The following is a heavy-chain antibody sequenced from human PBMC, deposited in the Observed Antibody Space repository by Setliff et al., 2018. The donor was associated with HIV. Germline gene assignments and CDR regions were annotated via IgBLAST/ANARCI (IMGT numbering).Heavy chain of an antibody. CDR2: IHYSGST. CDR3: ARAMSSSWYIDGFDI. CDR1: GGSISGGVHD. Sequence: PSEPLSLAGTVSGGSISGGVHDWSWIRQQPGKGLEWIGYIHYSGSTYYNPSLKSQVTISVDTSKNRVSLKLSYVTAADAAVYYCARAMSSSWYIDGFDIWGQGTVVTVSS. V-gene: IGHV4-31*01. D-gene: IGHD6-13*01. J-gene: IGHJ3*02.